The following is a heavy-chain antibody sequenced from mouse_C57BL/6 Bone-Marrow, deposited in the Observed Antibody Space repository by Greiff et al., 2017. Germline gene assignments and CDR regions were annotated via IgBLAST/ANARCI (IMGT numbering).Heavy chain of an antibody. Sequence: EVQVVESGEGLVKPGGSLKLSCAASGFTFSSYAMSWVRQTPEKRLEWVAYISSGGDYIYYADTVKGRFTISRDNARNTLYLQMSSLKSEDTAMYYCTRDPFYSRGYFDYWGQGTTLTVSS. D-gene: IGHD2-12*01. V-gene: IGHV5-9-1*02. CDR3: TRDPFYSRGYFDY. CDR1: GFTFSSYA. CDR2: ISSGGDYI. J-gene: IGHJ2*01.